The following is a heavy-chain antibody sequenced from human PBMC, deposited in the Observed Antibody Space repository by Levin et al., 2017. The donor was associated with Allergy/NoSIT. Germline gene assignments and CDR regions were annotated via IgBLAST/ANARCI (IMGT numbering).Heavy chain of an antibody. CDR2: INPDGGGT. J-gene: IGHJ4*02. CDR3: ARDVAPSGSWIIDY. V-gene: IGHV1-2*02. D-gene: IGHD1-26*01. Sequence: GESLKISCKASGYTFTDYFLHWVRQAPGQGLEWMGWINPDGGGTNYAQKFQGRVTMTRDTSTTTAYMELTRLTSDDTALYYCARDVAPSGSWIIDYWGQGTLVTVSS. CDR1: GYTFTDYF.